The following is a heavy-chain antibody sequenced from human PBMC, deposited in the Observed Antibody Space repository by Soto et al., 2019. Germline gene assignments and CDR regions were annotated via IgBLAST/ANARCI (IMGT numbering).Heavy chain of an antibody. V-gene: IGHV3-30-3*01. CDR1: GFPFGSFA. Sequence: QVQLVESGGDVVQPGRSLRLSCAASGFPFGSFAMHWVRQTPGKGLEWVTLISYDGSNKYYADSVKGRFTISRDNSKNTLYLQMNSLRTDDTGVYYCAREAGRSFHFDSWGQGALVTVSS. D-gene: IGHD3-16*02. J-gene: IGHJ4*02. CDR2: ISYDGSNK. CDR3: AREAGRSFHFDS.